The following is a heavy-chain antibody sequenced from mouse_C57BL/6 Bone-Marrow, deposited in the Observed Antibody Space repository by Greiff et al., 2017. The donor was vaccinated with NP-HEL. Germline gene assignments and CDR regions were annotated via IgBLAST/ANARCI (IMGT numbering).Heavy chain of an antibody. V-gene: IGHV1-54*01. Sequence: LQESGAELVRPGTSVKVSCKASGYAFTNYLIEWVKQRPGQGLEWIGVINPGSGGTNYNEKFKGKATLTADKSSSTAYMQLSSLTSEDSAVYFCATMVTTKGFDYWGQGTTLTVSS. CDR3: ATMVTTKGFDY. D-gene: IGHD2-2*01. CDR1: GYAFTNYL. CDR2: INPGSGGT. J-gene: IGHJ2*01.